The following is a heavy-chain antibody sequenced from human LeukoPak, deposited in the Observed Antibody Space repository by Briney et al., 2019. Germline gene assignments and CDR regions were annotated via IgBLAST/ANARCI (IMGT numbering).Heavy chain of an antibody. CDR2: LSGSGEST. D-gene: IGHD3-16*01. V-gene: IGHV3-23*01. CDR1: GFTFRSYV. CDR3: VKVTYDYVWGSYES. Sequence: GGSLRLSGVGSGFTFRSYVMSWVRQAPEKGLEWVSGLSGSGESTYYADSVKGRFTISRDNSKNTMDLQMNGLRVEDTAVYYCVKVTYDYVWGSYESWGQGTLVSVSS. J-gene: IGHJ4*02.